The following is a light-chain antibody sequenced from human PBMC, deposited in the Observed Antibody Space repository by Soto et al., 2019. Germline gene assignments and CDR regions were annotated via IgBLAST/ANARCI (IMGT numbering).Light chain of an antibody. Sequence: DIQMSESPCTRHASVGERATITCRASQSISNWLAWYQQKPGTAPKLLIYHASSLESGVPSRFSGSGSGTEFTLTISSLQADDFPTNYCQQYNSYSFGQGTKVDIK. V-gene: IGKV1-5*01. CDR3: QQYNSYS. J-gene: IGKJ1*01. CDR1: QSISNW. CDR2: HAS.